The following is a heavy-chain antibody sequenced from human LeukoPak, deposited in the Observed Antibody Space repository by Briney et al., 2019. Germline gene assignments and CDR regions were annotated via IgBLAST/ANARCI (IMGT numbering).Heavy chain of an antibody. J-gene: IGHJ4*02. V-gene: IGHV3-30-3*02. Sequence: PGGSLRLSCAASGFSFSNSAMHWVRQAPGKGLEWVAVISFGGTNKYYADSVKGRFTISRDNSKNTLYVQMNSLRGDDTGLYYCAKLGSVTTFDYWGQGTLVAVSS. CDR1: GFSFSNSA. CDR3: AKLGSVTTFDY. D-gene: IGHD4-17*01. CDR2: ISFGGTNK.